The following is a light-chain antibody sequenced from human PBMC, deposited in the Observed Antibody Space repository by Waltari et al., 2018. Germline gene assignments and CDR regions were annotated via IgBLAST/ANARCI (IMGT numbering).Light chain of an antibody. CDR2: DTS. Sequence: EIVLTQSPAIVSLSPGERATPSCRASQSVSFFSAWYQQKPGQGHRLLIFDTSNRATGIPAMFSGGGSGTDFTLTISSLEPDDFATYYCQQRYSWPLTFGGGTKVEIK. J-gene: IGKJ4*01. V-gene: IGKV3-11*01. CDR3: QQRYSWPLT. CDR1: QSVSFF.